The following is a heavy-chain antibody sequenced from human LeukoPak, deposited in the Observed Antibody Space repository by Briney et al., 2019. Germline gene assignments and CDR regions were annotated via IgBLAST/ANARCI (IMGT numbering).Heavy chain of an antibody. CDR1: GFTFSSYA. CDR3: ARDLGSGSSDY. V-gene: IGHV3-30*04. J-gene: IGHJ4*02. Sequence: GRSLRLSCAASGFTFSSYAMHWVRQAPGKGLEWVAVISYDGSNKYYADSVKGRFTISRDNSKNTLYLQMNSLRAEDTAVYCCARDLGSGSSDYWGQGTLVTVSS. CDR2: ISYDGSNK. D-gene: IGHD3-10*01.